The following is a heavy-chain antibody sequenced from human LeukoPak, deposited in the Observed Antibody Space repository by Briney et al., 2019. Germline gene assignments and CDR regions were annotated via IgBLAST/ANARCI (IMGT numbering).Heavy chain of an antibody. CDR1: GDSISRSSYY. Sequence: SETLSLTCTVSGDSISRSSYYWGWIRQPPGKELEWIGSIYYSGSTYYNPSLNSRVTISVVTSKNQFSLKLSSVTAADTAVYYCARDYLGGNPHAFDIWGQGTMVTVSS. D-gene: IGHD4-23*01. J-gene: IGHJ3*02. V-gene: IGHV4-39*07. CDR3: ARDYLGGNPHAFDI. CDR2: IYYSGST.